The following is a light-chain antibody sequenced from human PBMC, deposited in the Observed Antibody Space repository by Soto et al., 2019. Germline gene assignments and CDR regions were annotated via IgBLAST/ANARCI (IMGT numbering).Light chain of an antibody. J-gene: IGKJ1*01. Sequence: DIQMTQSPPSLSASVGDRVSITCRASQGIGNDLAWYQQKPGKAPKVLIYAAPTLQSGGPSRFSGSGSGTYFTLTITSLQPDDVATYYCQKYRSWTFGQGTKVQIK. CDR3: QKYRSWT. CDR1: QGIGND. CDR2: AAP. V-gene: IGKV1-27*01.